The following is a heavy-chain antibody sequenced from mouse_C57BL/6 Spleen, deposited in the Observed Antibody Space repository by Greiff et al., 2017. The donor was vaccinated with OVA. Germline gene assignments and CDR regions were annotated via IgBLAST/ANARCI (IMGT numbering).Heavy chain of an antibody. J-gene: IGHJ4*01. CDR1: GYTFTSYW. CDR2: IHPNSGST. Sequence: QVHVKQSGAELVKPGASVKLSCKASGYTFTSYWMHWVKQRPGQGLEWIGMIHPNSGSTNYNEKFKSKATLTVDKSSSTAYMQLSSLTSEDSAVYYCARFYDGYYSYYAMDYWGQGTSVTVSS. V-gene: IGHV1-64*01. D-gene: IGHD2-3*01. CDR3: ARFYDGYYSYYAMDY.